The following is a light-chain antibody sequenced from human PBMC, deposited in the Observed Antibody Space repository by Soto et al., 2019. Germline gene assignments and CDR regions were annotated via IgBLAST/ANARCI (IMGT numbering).Light chain of an antibody. CDR1: QNITTW. J-gene: IGKJ1*01. CDR3: QHYNSYSEA. CDR2: KAS. Sequence: DIQMTQSPSTLSASAVDTVTITCRASQNITTWLAWYLQKPGKAPKLLIYKASTLETGAPSRFSGSGSGTEFTLTIRSLQPDEFATYYCQHYNSYSEAFGQGTKVDIK. V-gene: IGKV1-5*03.